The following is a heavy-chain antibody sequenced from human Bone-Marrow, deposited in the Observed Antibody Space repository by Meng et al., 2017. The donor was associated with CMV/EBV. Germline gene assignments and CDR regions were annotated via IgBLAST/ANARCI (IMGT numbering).Heavy chain of an antibody. J-gene: IGHJ6*02. Sequence: GGSLRLSCAASGFNFSSYSMNWVRQAPGKGLEWVSYISSSGSTIYYADSVKGRFTISRDNAKNSLYLQMNSLRAEDTAVYYCARELYVDTAILGWYYGMDVWGQGTTVTVSS. CDR3: ARELYVDTAILGWYYGMDV. CDR2: ISSSGSTI. V-gene: IGHV3-48*04. D-gene: IGHD5-18*01. CDR1: GFNFSSYS.